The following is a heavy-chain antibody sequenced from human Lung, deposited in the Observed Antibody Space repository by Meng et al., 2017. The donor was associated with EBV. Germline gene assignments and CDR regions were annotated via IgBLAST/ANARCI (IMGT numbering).Heavy chain of an antibody. J-gene: IGHJ4*02. CDR3: ARGRRNEPLFDY. CDR1: GGSLSTHT. CDR2: LIAVFDKT. D-gene: IGHD1-14*01. Sequence: VQVGQVGGEGKKPGSLGEVACKPAGGSLSTHTFSWVRQAPGQGLEWMGGLIAVFDKTKAAPRFQDRVTFTADESTSTAYMELSSLTFDDTAVYFCARGRRNEPLFDYWGQGTLVTVSS. V-gene: IGHV1-69*13.